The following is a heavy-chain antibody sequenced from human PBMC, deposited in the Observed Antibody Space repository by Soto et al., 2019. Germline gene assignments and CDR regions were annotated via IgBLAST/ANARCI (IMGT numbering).Heavy chain of an antibody. J-gene: IGHJ4*02. CDR3: ARGYGYYFDY. CDR1: GFTFSSYA. D-gene: IGHD5-18*01. CDR2: ISSNGGST. Sequence: EVQLVESGGGLVQPGGSLRLSCAASGFTFSSYAMHWVRQAPGKGLEYVSVISSNGGSTDYANSVKGRFTISRDNSKNTLYLQMGSRRAEAMAVFSCARGYGYYFDYWGQGTLVTVSS. V-gene: IGHV3-64*01.